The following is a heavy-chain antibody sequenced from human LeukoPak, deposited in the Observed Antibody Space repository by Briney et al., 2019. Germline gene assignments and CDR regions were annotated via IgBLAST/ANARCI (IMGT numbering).Heavy chain of an antibody. CDR2: IYSGGST. D-gene: IGHD3-22*01. Sequence: GGSLRLSCAASGFTVSSNYMSWVRQAPGKGLEWVSVIYSGGSTYYADSVKGRFTISRDNSKNTLYLQMNSLRAEDTAVYYCARGDLYYDSSGYYWGQGTLVTVSS. V-gene: IGHV3-53*05. CDR3: ARGDLYYDSSGYY. J-gene: IGHJ4*02. CDR1: GFTVSSNY.